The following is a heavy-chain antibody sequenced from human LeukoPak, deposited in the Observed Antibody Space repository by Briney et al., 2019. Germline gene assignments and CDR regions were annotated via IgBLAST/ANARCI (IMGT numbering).Heavy chain of an antibody. V-gene: IGHV3-66*01. Sequence: GGSLRLSCAASGFTLSSKYMSWVRQAPGKGLEWVSDFYSGGSKYFPDSVKGRFTISRGNSQNMTYFPMKRLKTEDKAVFYCSRDSWDSIRYPYFFYIWGQGTMVSVSS. CDR1: GFTLSSKY. CDR3: SRDSWDSIRYPYFFYI. CDR2: FYSGGSK. D-gene: IGHD3-22*01. J-gene: IGHJ3*02.